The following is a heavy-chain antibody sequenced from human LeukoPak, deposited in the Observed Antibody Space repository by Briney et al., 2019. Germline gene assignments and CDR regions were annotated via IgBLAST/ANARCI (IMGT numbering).Heavy chain of an antibody. V-gene: IGHV4-59*12. CDR1: GGSISSYY. CDR3: ARVVVRGVIN. D-gene: IGHD3-10*01. J-gene: IGHJ4*02. Sequence: SETLSLTCTVSGGSISSYYWSWIRQPPGKGLEWIGYIYYSGSTNYNPSLKSRVTISVDTSKNQFSLKLSSVTAADTAVYYCARVVVRGVINWGQGTLVTVSS. CDR2: IYYSGST.